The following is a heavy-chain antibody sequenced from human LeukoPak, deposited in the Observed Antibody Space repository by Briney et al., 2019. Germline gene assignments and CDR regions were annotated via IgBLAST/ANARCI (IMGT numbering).Heavy chain of an antibody. CDR3: ARGDYDILTGYYTSWAEHSWFDP. CDR1: GYSFTSYW. Sequence: GESLKISCKGSGYSFTSYWIAWVRQMPGKGLEWMGIIYPGDSDTRYSPSFQGQVTISADKSISTAYLQWSSLKASDTAMYYCARGDYDILTGYYTSWAEHSWFDPWGQGTLVTVSS. J-gene: IGHJ5*02. CDR2: IYPGDSDT. D-gene: IGHD3-9*01. V-gene: IGHV5-51*01.